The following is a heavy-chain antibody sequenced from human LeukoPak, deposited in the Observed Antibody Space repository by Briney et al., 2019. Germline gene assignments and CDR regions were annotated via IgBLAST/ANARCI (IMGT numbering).Heavy chain of an antibody. CDR1: GFTFSNAW. J-gene: IGHJ4*02. CDR2: ISSSSSYI. CDR3: ARGENNYGYYYFDY. Sequence: PGGSLRLSCAASGFTFSNAWMNWARQAPGKGLEWVSSISSSSSYIYYADSVKGRFTISRDNAKNSLYLQMNSLRAEDTAVYYCARGENNYGYYYFDYWGQGTLVTVSS. D-gene: IGHD5-18*01. V-gene: IGHV3-21*01.